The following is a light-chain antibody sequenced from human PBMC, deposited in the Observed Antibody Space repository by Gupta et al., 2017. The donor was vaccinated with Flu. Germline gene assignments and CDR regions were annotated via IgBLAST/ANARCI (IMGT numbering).Light chain of an antibody. CDR1: QSIGRDY. CDR2: GAT. Sequence: EIVLTQSPGTLSLSPGERATLSCRASQSIGRDYLAWYQQKPGQAPRLLISGATNRATGIPDRFSGSGSGTDFTLTISRLEPEDFAVYYCQQYDGSCTFGPGTKVDI. V-gene: IGKV3-20*01. CDR3: QQYDGSCT. J-gene: IGKJ3*01.